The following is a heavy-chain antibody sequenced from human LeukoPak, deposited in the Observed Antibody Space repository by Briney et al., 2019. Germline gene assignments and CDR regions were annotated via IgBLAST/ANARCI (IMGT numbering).Heavy chain of an antibody. V-gene: IGHV4-39*01. J-gene: IGHJ4*02. CDR1: GGSISSSSYY. Sequence: SVTLSLTCTVSGGSISSSSYYWGWIRQPPGKGLAWIGSIYYSGSTYYNPSLKSRVTISVDTSKNQFSLKLSSVTAADTAVYYCARQPLRGPVSGEDYWGQGTLVTVSS. D-gene: IGHD1-14*01. CDR2: IYYSGST. CDR3: ARQPLRGPVSGEDY.